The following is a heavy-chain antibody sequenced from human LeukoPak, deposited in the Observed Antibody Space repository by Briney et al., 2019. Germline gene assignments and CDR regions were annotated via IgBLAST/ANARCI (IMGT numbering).Heavy chain of an antibody. CDR3: TTEGYSGYDPFDY. J-gene: IGHJ4*02. D-gene: IGHD5-12*01. Sequence: GGSLRLSCAASGFTFSNAWMSWVRQAPGKGLAWVGRIKSKTDGGTTDYAAPVKGRFTISRDASKNTLSLQMNSLKTEDTAVYWCTTEGYSGYDPFDYWGEGTLVTVSS. CDR2: IKSKTDGGTT. CDR1: GFTFSNAW. V-gene: IGHV3-15*01.